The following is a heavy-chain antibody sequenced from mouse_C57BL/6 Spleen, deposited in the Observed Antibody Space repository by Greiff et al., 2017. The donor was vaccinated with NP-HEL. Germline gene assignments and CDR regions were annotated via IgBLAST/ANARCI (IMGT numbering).Heavy chain of an antibody. CDR1: GYTFTSYW. J-gene: IGHJ2*01. CDR3: ARGHYTDYFDY. D-gene: IGHD2-12*01. V-gene: IGHV1-64*01. CDR2: IHPNSGST. Sequence: QVQLQQPGAELVKPGASVKLSCKASGYTFTSYWMHWVKQRPGQGLEWIGMIHPNSGSTNYNEKFNSKATLTVDKSSSTAYMQLSSLTSEDAAVYYCARGHYTDYFDYWGQGTTLTVSS.